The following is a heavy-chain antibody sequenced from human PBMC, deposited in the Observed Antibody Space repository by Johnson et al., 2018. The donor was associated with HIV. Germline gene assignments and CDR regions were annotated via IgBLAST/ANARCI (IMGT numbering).Heavy chain of an antibody. V-gene: IGHV3-9*01. CDR3: ARQHYYDSSGQGGGLDI. CDR2: INWNGGSV. D-gene: IGHD3-22*01. Sequence: VQLVESGGGLVQPGRSLRLTCAASGFIFDDYAMYWVRQAPGTGLEWVSGINWNGGSVGYADSVKGRFIISRDNANNSLYLQMNSLRAEDTALYHCARQHYYDSSGQGGGLDIWGQGTMVTVSS. J-gene: IGHJ3*02. CDR1: GFIFDDYA.